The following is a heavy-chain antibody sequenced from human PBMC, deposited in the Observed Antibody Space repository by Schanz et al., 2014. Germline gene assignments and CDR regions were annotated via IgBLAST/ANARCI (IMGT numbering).Heavy chain of an antibody. J-gene: IGHJ4*02. CDR2: ITYNGGTI. V-gene: IGHV3-48*01. CDR1: GITFSSHS. CDR3: ARGGPAYYFDD. Sequence: EVHLVESGGGLVQPGGSLRLSCAASGITFSSHSFNWVRQAPGKGLEWISYITYNGGTIYYADSVKGRFTMSRDNAKNSVFLQMNSLRAEDTAVYYCARGGPAYYFDDWGQGTLVTVSS.